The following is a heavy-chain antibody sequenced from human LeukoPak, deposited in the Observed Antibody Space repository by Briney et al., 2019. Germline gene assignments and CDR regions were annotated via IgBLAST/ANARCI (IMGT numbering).Heavy chain of an antibody. CDR2: ISYSGNT. CDR3: SRLTHSYYSDTSGYYPYYYMDV. V-gene: IGHV4-39*02. J-gene: IGHJ6*03. CDR1: AGSISSSDYY. Sequence: PSETLSLTCTVSAGSISSSDYYGGWIRQSPGKGLEWIGRISYSGNTYYNPSLKSRVTISVDTSKNHFSLRLSSVTVADTAVYYCSRLTHSYYSDTSGYYPYYYMDVWGEGTTVAVSS. D-gene: IGHD3-22*01.